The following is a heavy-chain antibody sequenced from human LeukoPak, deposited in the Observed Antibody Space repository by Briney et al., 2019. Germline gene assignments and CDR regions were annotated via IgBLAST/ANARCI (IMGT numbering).Heavy chain of an antibody. D-gene: IGHD6-13*01. CDR3: PKDKYSSSWYFDS. V-gene: IGHV3-9*01. Sequence: HSGGSLRLSCAASGFTFDDHAMHWVRQAPGKGLEWVSGISWNSGNIGYADSVKGRFTISRDNAKNSLYLQINSLRAEDTAFYYCPKDKYSSSWYFDSWGQGTLVTVSS. J-gene: IGHJ4*02. CDR2: ISWNSGNI. CDR1: GFTFDDHA.